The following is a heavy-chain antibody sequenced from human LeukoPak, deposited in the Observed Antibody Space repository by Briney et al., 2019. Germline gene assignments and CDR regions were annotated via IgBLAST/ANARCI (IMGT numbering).Heavy chain of an antibody. CDR3: ARDRGYSYGSASRKHDYYYYYGMDV. D-gene: IGHD5-18*01. V-gene: IGHV1-69*04. J-gene: IGHJ6*02. Sequence: SVKVSCKASGGTFSSYAISWVRQTPGQGLEWMGRIIPILGIANYAQKFQGRVTITADKSTSTAYMELSSLRSEDTAVYYCARDRGYSYGSASRKHDYYYYYGMDVWGQGTTVTVSS. CDR2: IIPILGIA. CDR1: GGTFSSYA.